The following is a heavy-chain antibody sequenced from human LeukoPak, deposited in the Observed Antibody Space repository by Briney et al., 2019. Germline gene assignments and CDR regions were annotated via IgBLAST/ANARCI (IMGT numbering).Heavy chain of an antibody. CDR1: VVTVSSSY. CDR3: ASDYLWVGATD. Sequence: GGSLRLSCAASVVTVSSSYMSWIRQAPGKGLECVSVIYVGGGTYYSDSVKGRFTISRDSSKNTVYLQMNRLRAEDTAVYYCASDYLWVGATDWGQGTLVTVSS. V-gene: IGHV3-53*01. D-gene: IGHD1-26*01. CDR2: IYVGGGT. J-gene: IGHJ4*02.